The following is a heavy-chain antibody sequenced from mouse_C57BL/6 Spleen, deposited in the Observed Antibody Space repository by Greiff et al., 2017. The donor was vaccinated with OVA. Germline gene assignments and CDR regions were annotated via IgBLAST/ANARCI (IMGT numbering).Heavy chain of an antibody. V-gene: IGHV1-55*01. D-gene: IGHD1-1*01. CDR1: GYTFTSYW. J-gene: IGHJ1*03. CDR3: ARCGSSYGWYFDV. Sequence: VQLQQPGAELVKPGASVKMSCKASGYTFTSYWITWVKQRPGQGLEWIGDIYPGSGSTNYNEKFKSKATLTVDTSSSTAYMQLSSLTSEDSAVYYCARCGSSYGWYFDVWGTGTTVTVSS. CDR2: IYPGSGST.